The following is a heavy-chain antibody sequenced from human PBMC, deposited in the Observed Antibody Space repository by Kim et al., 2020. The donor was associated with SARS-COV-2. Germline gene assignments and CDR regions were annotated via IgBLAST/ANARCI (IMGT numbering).Heavy chain of an antibody. CDR1: GGSISSSSYY. CDR3: AAPDTAMVPTDY. Sequence: SETLSLTCTVSGGSISSSSYYWGWIRQPPGKGLEWIGSIYYSGSTYYNPSLKSRVTISVDTSKNQFSLKLSSVTAADTAVYYCAAPDTAMVPTDYWGQGTLVTVSS. V-gene: IGHV4-39*01. D-gene: IGHD5-18*01. CDR2: IYYSGST. J-gene: IGHJ4*02.